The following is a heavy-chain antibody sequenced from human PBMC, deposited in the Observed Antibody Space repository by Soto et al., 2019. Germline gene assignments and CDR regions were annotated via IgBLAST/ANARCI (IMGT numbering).Heavy chain of an antibody. Sequence: PSETLSLTCTVSGGSISGYYWSWIRQPPGKGLEWIGYIYYSGSTNYNPSLKSRVAISVDTSKNQFSLKLSSVTAADTAVYYCARVNTAMALDYWGQGTLVTVSS. CDR1: GGSISGYY. CDR3: ARVNTAMALDY. J-gene: IGHJ4*02. V-gene: IGHV4-59*01. D-gene: IGHD5-18*01. CDR2: IYYSGST.